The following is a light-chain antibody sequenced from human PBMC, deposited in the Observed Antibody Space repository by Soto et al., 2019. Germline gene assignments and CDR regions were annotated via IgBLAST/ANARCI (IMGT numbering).Light chain of an antibody. CDR1: QSVGTN. CDR3: QQYHNWYT. Sequence: EIVMTQSPATLSVSPGETATLSCRASQSVGTNVAWYQQKPGQAPRLLIYGASSRTTGIPVKFNGTGSGTEFTLTIRSLQSDDFAVYYCQQYHNWYTFGQGTKVDIK. CDR2: GAS. V-gene: IGKV3-15*01. J-gene: IGKJ2*01.